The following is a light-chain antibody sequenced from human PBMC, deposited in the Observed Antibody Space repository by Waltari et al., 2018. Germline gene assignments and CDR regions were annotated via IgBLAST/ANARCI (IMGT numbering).Light chain of an antibody. CDR2: VNSDGSY. Sequence: QLILTQSPSASASPGASVKSTCTLSSGHSNYAMAWLQRQPENGHRYLMKVNSDGSYIKGDGIPDRFSGSSSGADRYLTISSLQSEDEADYYCETGGFGIWRFGGGTKLTVL. CDR1: SGHSNYA. CDR3: ETGGFGIWR. V-gene: IGLV4-69*01. J-gene: IGLJ2*01.